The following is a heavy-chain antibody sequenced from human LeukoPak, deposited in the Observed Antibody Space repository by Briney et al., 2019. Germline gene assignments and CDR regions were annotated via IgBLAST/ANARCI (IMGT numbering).Heavy chain of an antibody. CDR3: ARHRYFEY. J-gene: IGHJ4*02. V-gene: IGHV5-51*01. CDR2: IYFGDSDT. Sequence: GESLKIPGKVSGYSFTDFWIGWVRQMPGKGLEWMGIIYFGDSDTRYSPSFQGHVTISADKSISTAYLQWSSLKASDTAMYYCARHRYFEYWGQGTLVTVSS. CDR1: GYSFTDFW.